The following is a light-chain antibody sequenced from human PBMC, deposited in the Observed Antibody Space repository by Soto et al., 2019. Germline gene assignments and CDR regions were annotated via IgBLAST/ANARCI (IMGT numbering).Light chain of an antibody. CDR1: SSDLGGYNY. CDR3: SSYTSSDTLV. V-gene: IGLV2-14*01. J-gene: IGLJ1*01. CDR2: AVS. Sequence: QSVLTQPASVSGSPGQSITVSCTGTSSDLGGYNYVSWYQHHPSKAPKLMIYAVSNRPSGVSNRFSGAKSGNTASLTISGLQAEYEADYYCSSYTSSDTLVFGTGTKVTVL.